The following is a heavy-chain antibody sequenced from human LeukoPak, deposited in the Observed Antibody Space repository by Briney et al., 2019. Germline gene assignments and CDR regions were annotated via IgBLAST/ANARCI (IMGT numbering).Heavy chain of an antibody. V-gene: IGHV3-23*01. CDR1: GFTFSSYA. D-gene: IGHD3-10*01. J-gene: IGHJ4*02. CDR3: AKDSLGSGGYYSDL. Sequence: PGGSLRPSSAASGFTFSSYAVSWVRQAPGKGLEWVSTISGSGDSTYYADSVKGRFTISRDNSKNTLYLQMNSLRAEDTAVYYCAKDSLGSGGYYSDLWGQGTLVTVSS. CDR2: ISGSGDST.